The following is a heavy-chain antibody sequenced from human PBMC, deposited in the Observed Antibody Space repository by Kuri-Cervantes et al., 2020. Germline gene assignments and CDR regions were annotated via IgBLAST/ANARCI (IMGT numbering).Heavy chain of an antibody. CDR2: ISSGGSDL. J-gene: IGHJ4*02. V-gene: IGHV3-11*04. CDR3: ARVGYNDYDLDY. CDR1: GFTFSDYY. D-gene: IGHD5-12*01. Sequence: GGSLRLSCAASGFTFSDYYMSWIRQAPGKGLEWVSYISSGGSDLYYTDSVKGRFTISRDNAKNSLYLQMNSLRAEDTAVYYCARVGYNDYDLDYWGQGTLVTVSS.